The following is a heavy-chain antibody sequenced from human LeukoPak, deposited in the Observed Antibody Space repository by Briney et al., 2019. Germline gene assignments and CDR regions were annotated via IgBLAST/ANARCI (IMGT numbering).Heavy chain of an antibody. Sequence: SETLSLTCTVSGGSISSSSYYWGWIRQPPGKGLEWIGSIYYSGSTYYNPSLKSRVTISVDTSKNQFSLKLSSVTAADTAVYYCARGRRRDITMVRGDNWFDPWGQGTLVTVSS. CDR3: ARGRRRDITMVRGDNWFDP. V-gene: IGHV4-39*07. J-gene: IGHJ5*02. CDR1: GGSISSSSYY. CDR2: IYYSGST. D-gene: IGHD3-10*01.